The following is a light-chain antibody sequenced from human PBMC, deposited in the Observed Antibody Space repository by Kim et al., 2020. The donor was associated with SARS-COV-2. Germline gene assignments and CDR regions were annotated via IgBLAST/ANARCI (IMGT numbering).Light chain of an antibody. J-gene: IGLJ3*02. V-gene: IGLV2-11*01. CDR3: CSYAGSHAFGV. CDR2: GVT. CDR1: SSDVGNYDS. Sequence: QSALTQPRSVSGSPGQSVTISCTGTSSDVGNYDSVSWYQQHPGKAPKLLIYGVTKRPSGVSDRFSGSKSGSMASLTISGLQADDEADYYCCSYAGSHAFGVFGGGTQVTVL.